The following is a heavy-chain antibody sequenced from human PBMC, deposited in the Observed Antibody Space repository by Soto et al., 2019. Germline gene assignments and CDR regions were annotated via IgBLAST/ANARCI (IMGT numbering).Heavy chain of an antibody. Sequence: PGGSLRLSCAASGFTFSSYSMNWVRQAPGKGLEWVSYISSSSSTIYYADSVKGRFTNSRDNAKNSLYLQMNNLREEDTAEYYSGGDSSGYYYPDVFDIWGQGTMVTVSS. D-gene: IGHD3-22*01. CDR1: GFTFSSYS. CDR2: ISSSSSTI. CDR3: GGDSSGYYYPDVFDI. J-gene: IGHJ3*02. V-gene: IGHV3-48*02.